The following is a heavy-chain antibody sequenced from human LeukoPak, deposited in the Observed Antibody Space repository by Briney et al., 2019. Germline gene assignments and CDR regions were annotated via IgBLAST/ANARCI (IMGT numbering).Heavy chain of an antibody. D-gene: IGHD6-13*01. CDR1: GFTVSSNS. V-gene: IGHV3-53*01. J-gene: IGHJ4*02. CDR3: AKDRSGRYSSSWSPDY. Sequence: PGGSLRLSCTVSGFTVSSNSMSWVRQAPGKGLEWVSFIYSDNAHYSDSVKGRFTISRDNSKNTLYLQMNSLRAEDTAVYYCAKDRSGRYSSSWSPDYWGQGTLVTVSS. CDR2: IYSDNA.